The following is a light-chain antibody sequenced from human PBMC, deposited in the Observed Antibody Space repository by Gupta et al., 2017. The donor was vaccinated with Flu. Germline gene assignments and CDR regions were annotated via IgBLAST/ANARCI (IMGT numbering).Light chain of an antibody. V-gene: IGKV3-11*01. CDR1: ESVSY. J-gene: IGKJ5*01. CDR2: DAS. Sequence: SPTHLSLSKGEKATRSCRDSESVSYFAWYQQRPGQAPRLHIYDASNWATGFPARFSGSGSGTDFTLTSSSLEPEDFAVYYCQQLRDCPHTFGQGTPLEIK. CDR3: QQLRDCPHT.